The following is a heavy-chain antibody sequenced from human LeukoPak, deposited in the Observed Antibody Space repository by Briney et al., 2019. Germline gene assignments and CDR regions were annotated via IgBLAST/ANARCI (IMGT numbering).Heavy chain of an antibody. Sequence: SVKVSCKASGGTFSSYAISWVRQAPGQGLEWMGGIIPIFGTANYAQKFQGRVTITADESTSTAYMELSSLRSEDTAVYYCARGGSGYDYLGYWGQGTLVTVSS. D-gene: IGHD5-12*01. CDR2: IIPIFGTA. V-gene: IGHV1-69*13. J-gene: IGHJ4*02. CDR1: GGTFSSYA. CDR3: ARGGSGYDYLGY.